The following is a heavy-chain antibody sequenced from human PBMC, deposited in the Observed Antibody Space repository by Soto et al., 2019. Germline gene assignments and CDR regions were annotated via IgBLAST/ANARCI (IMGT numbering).Heavy chain of an antibody. V-gene: IGHV2-5*02. Sequence: QITLKESGPTLVRPTQTLTLTCTFSGFSLINFGMGVGWIRQPPGKALEWLAIIYWDDDKRHSPSLKSRLTITTDTSKKQVVLTMTNMDPVDSATYYCAHRKAVVGDFFDYWGQGTLVTVSP. D-gene: IGHD6-19*01. CDR2: IYWDDDK. CDR3: AHRKAVVGDFFDY. CDR1: GFSLINFGMG. J-gene: IGHJ4*02.